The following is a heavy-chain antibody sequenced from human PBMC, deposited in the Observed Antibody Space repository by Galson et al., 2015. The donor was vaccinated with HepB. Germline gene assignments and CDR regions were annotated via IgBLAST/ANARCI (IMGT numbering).Heavy chain of an antibody. V-gene: IGHV3-23*01. CDR2: ISGSGGST. Sequence: SLRLSCAASGFTFSSYAMSWVRQAPGKGLEWVSAISGSGGSTYYADSVKGRFTISRDNSKNTLYLQMNSLRAEDTAVYYCAKGGYSYGDFDYWGQGTLVTVSS. CDR3: AKGGYSYGDFDY. D-gene: IGHD5-18*01. CDR1: GFTFSSYA. J-gene: IGHJ4*02.